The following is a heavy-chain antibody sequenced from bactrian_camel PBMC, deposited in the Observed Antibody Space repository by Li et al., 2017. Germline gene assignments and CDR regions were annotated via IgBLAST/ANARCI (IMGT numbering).Heavy chain of an antibody. J-gene: IGHJ4*01. D-gene: IGHD1*01. Sequence: VQLVESGGGSVQAGGSLRLSCVASGYTLPMNMGWFRRLPGQEREGVAAIAGDGRTDYADSVKGRFTISRDGAKNIIALQMHSLKPEDTATYYCAADLVTDEPSLVEREYYYWGQGTQVTVS. CDR2: IAGDGRT. CDR1: GYTLPMN. V-gene: IGHV3S53*01. CDR3: AADLVTDEPSLVEREYYY.